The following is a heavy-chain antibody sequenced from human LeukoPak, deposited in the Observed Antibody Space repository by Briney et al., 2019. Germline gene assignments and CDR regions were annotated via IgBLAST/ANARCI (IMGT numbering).Heavy chain of an antibody. J-gene: IGHJ3*02. CDR1: GGSISSSSYY. D-gene: IGHD5-12*01. Sequence: SETLSLTCAVSGGSISSSSYYWGWIRQPPGKGLEWIGSIYYSGSTHYNPSLKSRVTISVDTSKNQFSLKLSSVTAADTAVYYCARHSGGYDYLVVAFDIWGQGTMVTVSS. CDR3: ARHSGGYDYLVVAFDI. V-gene: IGHV4-39*01. CDR2: IYYSGST.